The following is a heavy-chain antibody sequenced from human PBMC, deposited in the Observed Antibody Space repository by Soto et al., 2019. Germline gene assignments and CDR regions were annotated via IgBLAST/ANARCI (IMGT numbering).Heavy chain of an antibody. CDR3: ARVRDSSSWSSYYYHYGMDV. CDR2: IIPILGIA. D-gene: IGHD6-13*01. V-gene: IGHV1-69*02. J-gene: IGHJ6*02. CDR1: GGTFSSYT. Sequence: SVKVSCKASGGTFSSYTISWVRQAPGQGLEWMGRIIPILGIANYAQKFQGRVTITADKSTSTAYMELSSLRSEDTAVYYCARVRDSSSWSSYYYHYGMDVWGQGTTVPVSS.